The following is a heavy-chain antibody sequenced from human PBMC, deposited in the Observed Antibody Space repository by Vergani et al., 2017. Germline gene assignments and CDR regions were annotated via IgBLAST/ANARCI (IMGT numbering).Heavy chain of an antibody. CDR2: ISSSGSTI. V-gene: IGHV3-11*01. J-gene: IGHJ3*02. D-gene: IGHD3-10*01. Sequence: QVQLVESGGGLVKPGGSLRLSCAAAGFTFSDDYMSWIRQAPGKGLEWVSYISSSGSTIYYEDSVKGRFTISRDNAKNSLYLQMNILRAEDTAVCYCVEVLLWFGDSPPDSFDIWGQGTMVTVSS. CDR1: GFTFSDDY. CDR3: VEVLLWFGDSPPDSFDI.